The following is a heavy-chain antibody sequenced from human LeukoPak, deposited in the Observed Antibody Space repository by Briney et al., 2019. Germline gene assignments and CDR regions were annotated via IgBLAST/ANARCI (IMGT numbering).Heavy chain of an antibody. D-gene: IGHD1-26*01. V-gene: IGHV4-4*02. CDR2: IYHSGST. J-gene: IGHJ4*02. Sequence: SETLSLTCAVSGGSISSSNWWSWVRQPPGKGLEWIGEIYHSGSTNYNPSLKSRVTISVDKSKNQFSLKLSSVTAADTAVNYCARRIVGATRYDYWGQGTLVTVSS. CDR3: ARRIVGATRYDY. CDR1: GGSISSSNW.